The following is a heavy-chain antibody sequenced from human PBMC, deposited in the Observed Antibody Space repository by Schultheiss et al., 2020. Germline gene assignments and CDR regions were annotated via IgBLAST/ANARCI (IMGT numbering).Heavy chain of an antibody. J-gene: IGHJ4*02. CDR1: GFTVSSNY. CDR2: IYSCGST. CDR3: ARDSQPAARAHYFDY. Sequence: GGSLRLSCAASGFTVSSNYMSWVRQAPGKGLEWVSVIYSCGSTYYADSVKGRFTISRDNSKNSLYLQMNSLRAEDTAVYYCARDSQPAARAHYFDYWGQGTLVTVSS. V-gene: IGHV3-53*01. D-gene: IGHD6-6*01.